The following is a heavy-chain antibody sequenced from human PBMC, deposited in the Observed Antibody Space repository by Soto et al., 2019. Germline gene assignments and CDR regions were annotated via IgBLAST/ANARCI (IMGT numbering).Heavy chain of an antibody. D-gene: IGHD4-17*01. V-gene: IGHV4-34*01. CDR2: INHSGST. CDR1: GGSFSGYY. CDR3: ARASKGTYGNYEHGYMDV. Sequence: SETLSLTCAVYGGSFSGYYWSWIRQPPGKGLEWIGEINHSGSTNYNPSLKSRVTISVDTSKNQFSLKLSSVTAADTAVYYCARASKGTYGNYEHGYMDVWGKGTTVTVSS. J-gene: IGHJ6*03.